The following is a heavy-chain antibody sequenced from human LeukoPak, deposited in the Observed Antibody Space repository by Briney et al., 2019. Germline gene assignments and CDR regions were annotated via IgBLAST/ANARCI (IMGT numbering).Heavy chain of an antibody. CDR1: GFTFSSYE. J-gene: IGHJ4*02. D-gene: IGHD5-24*01. CDR2: ISSSGSTI. V-gene: IGHV3-48*03. Sequence: GGSLRLSCAASGFTFSSYEMNWVRQPPGKGLEWVSYISSSGSTIYYADSVKGRFTIPRDNAKNSLYLQRNSLRAEDTAVYYCARDLGDGYNFGFDYWGQGTLVTVSS. CDR3: ARDLGDGYNFGFDY.